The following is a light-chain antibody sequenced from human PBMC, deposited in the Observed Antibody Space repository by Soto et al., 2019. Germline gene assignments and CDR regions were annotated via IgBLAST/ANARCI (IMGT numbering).Light chain of an antibody. V-gene: IGKV1-16*02. CDR1: QAINNY. CDR3: QQYYSEPFT. J-gene: IGKJ2*01. Sequence: DIQMTQSPSSLSASVGDRVTITCRASQAINNYLVWFQQKPGKAPKSLIYAVSNLQGGVPSKFRGSGSGTDFTLTISNLQPEDFASYYCQQYYSEPFTFGQGTKLEIK. CDR2: AVS.